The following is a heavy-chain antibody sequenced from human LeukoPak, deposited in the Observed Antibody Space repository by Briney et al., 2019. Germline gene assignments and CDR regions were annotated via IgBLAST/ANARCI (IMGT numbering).Heavy chain of an antibody. Sequence: GGSLRLSCAASGFTFSSYAMSWVRQAPGKGLEWVSAISGSGGSTYYADSVKGRFTISRDNSKNTLYLQMNSLRAEDTAVYYRAKDRGGDGYNIDYWGQGTLVTVSS. CDR2: ISGSGGST. CDR1: GFTFSSYA. CDR3: AKDRGGDGYNIDY. V-gene: IGHV3-23*01. D-gene: IGHD5-24*01. J-gene: IGHJ4*02.